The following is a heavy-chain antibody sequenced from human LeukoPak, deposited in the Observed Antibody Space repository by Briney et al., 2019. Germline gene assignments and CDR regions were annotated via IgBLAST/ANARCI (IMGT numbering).Heavy chain of an antibody. CDR1: GYTFTSYG. D-gene: IGHD3-10*01. V-gene: IGHV1-18*01. CDR3: ARGGLYYYGSGSHQYFQH. CDR2: ISAYNGNT. Sequence: ASVKVSCKASGYTFTSYGISWVRQAPGQGLEWMGWISAYNGNTNYAQKLQGRVTMTTDTSTSTAYMELRSLRSDDTAVYYCARGGLYYYGSGSHQYFQHWGQSTLVTVSS. J-gene: IGHJ1*01.